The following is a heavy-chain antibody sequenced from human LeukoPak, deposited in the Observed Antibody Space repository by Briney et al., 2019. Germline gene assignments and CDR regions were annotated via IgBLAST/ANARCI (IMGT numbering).Heavy chain of an antibody. CDR3: AKGKALEVVAAFNY. V-gene: IGHV3-23*01. D-gene: IGHD2-15*01. CDR1: GFTFSDYA. Sequence: GGSLRLSCAASGFTFSDYAMSWVRQAPGRGLEWVSTISGSGANTYYADSVKGRFTISRDNSKNTLYLQMNSLRADDTAIYYCAKGKALEVVAAFNYWGQGTVVTASS. CDR2: ISGSGANT. J-gene: IGHJ4*02.